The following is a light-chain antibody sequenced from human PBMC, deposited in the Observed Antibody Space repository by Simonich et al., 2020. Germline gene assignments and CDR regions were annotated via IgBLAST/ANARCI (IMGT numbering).Light chain of an antibody. Sequence: EIVMTQSPATLSVSPWERATLSCRASQSVSSNLAWYQQKPGQAPRLLIYGASTRATGNPARFSGSGSGTEFTLTISSLQSEDFAVYYCQQYNNWPPWTFGQGTKVEIK. CDR3: QQYNNWPPWT. CDR2: GAS. V-gene: IGKV3-15*01. J-gene: IGKJ1*01. CDR1: QSVSSN.